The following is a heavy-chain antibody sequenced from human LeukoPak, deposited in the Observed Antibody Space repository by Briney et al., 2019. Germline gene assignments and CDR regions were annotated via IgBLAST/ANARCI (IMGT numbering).Heavy chain of an antibody. V-gene: IGHV3-23*01. CDR2: ISNNGGYT. CDR3: AKQLGYCSDGSCYFPY. J-gene: IGHJ4*02. D-gene: IGHD2-15*01. Sequence: GGSLRLSCTASGLTFSSYAMSWVRQAPGKGLEWVSAISNNGGYTYYADSVQGRFTISRDNSKSTLCLQMNSLRAEDTAVYYCAKQLGYCSDGSCYFPYWGQGTLVTVSS. CDR1: GLTFSSYA.